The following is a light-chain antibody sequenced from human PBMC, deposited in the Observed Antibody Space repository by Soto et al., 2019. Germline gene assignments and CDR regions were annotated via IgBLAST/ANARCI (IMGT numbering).Light chain of an antibody. J-gene: IGKJ4*01. V-gene: IGKV3-11*01. Sequence: EIMLTQSPATLSLSPGNRATLSCRASQSVSSYLAWYQQKPGQAPRLLIYDASTRATGIPARFSGSGSGTDFTLTITGLEPEDVAVYYCQQRSGWPSTFGRGTKVEIK. CDR3: QQRSGWPST. CDR2: DAS. CDR1: QSVSSY.